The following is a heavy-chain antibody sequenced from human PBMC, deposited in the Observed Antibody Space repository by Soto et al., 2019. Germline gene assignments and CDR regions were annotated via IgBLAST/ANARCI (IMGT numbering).Heavy chain of an antibody. Sequence: SETLSLTCVLSGGSLSRYYWSWIRQPPGKGLEWIGYIYYSGSTNYNPSLKSRVTISVDTSKNQFSLKLSSVTAADTAVYYCARRYGDCFDFWGQGTLVTVSS. V-gene: IGHV4-59*08. D-gene: IGHD4-17*01. J-gene: IGHJ4*02. CDR2: IYYSGST. CDR1: GGSLSRYY. CDR3: ARRYGDCFDF.